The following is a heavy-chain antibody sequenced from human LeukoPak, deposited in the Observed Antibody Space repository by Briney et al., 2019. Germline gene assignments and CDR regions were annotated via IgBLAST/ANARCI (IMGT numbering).Heavy chain of an antibody. J-gene: IGHJ5*02. CDR3: ARHLRIRNWFDP. CDR1: GGSFSGYY. Sequence: SETLSLTCAVYGGSFSGYYWSWIRQPPGKGLEWIGEINHSGSTSYNPSLKSRVTISVDTSKNQFSLKLSSVTAADTAVYYCARHLRIRNWFDPWGQGTLVTVSS. D-gene: IGHD2-15*01. CDR2: INHSGST. V-gene: IGHV4-34*01.